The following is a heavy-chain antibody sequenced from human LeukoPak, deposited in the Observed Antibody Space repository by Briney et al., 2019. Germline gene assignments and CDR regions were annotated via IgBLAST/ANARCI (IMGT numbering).Heavy chain of an antibody. D-gene: IGHD3-3*01. CDR2: ISYDGSNK. J-gene: IGHJ4*02. CDR3: ARARVRFLEWSAFDY. CDR1: GFTFSSYA. Sequence: GGSLRLSCAASGFTFSSYAMHWVRQAPGKGLEWVAVISYDGSNKYYADSVKGRFTISRDNSKNTLYLQMNSLRAEDTAVYYCARARVRFLEWSAFDYWGRGTLVTVSS. V-gene: IGHV3-30-3*01.